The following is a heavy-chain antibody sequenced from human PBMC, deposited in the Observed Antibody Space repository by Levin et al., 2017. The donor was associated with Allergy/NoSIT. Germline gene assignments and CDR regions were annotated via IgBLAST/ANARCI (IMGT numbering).Heavy chain of an antibody. CDR1: GFTFSSYA. J-gene: IGHJ4*02. D-gene: IGHD2-2*01. CDR3: AREQGGIVVVGSPVDY. CDR2: ISYDGSNK. V-gene: IGHV3-30-3*01. Sequence: HGESLKISCAASGFTFSSYAMHWVRQAPGKGLEWVAVISYDGSNKYYADSVKGRFTISRDNSKNTLYLQMNSLRAEDTAVYYCAREQGGIVVVGSPVDYWGQGTLVTVSS.